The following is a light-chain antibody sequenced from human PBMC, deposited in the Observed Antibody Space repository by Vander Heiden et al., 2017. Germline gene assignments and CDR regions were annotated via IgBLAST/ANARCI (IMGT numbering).Light chain of an antibody. J-gene: IGKJ2*01. CDR3: QQDDSTPRT. CDR1: QSVLYSSNNKNY. CDR2: WAS. Sequence: DIVMTQSPDSLAVSLGERATINCKSSQSVLYSSNNKNYLAWYQQKPGQPPKLLIYWASTRESGVPDRFRGSGSGTDFTLPISSLHAEDVAVYYCQQDDSTPRTFGQGTKLEIK. V-gene: IGKV4-1*01.